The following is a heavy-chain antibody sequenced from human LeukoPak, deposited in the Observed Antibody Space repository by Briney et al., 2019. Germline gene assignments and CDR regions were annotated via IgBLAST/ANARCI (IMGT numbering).Heavy chain of an antibody. D-gene: IGHD3-22*01. V-gene: IGHV3-64*04. CDR1: GFTFSSYA. Sequence: PGGSLRLSCSASGFTFSSYAMHWVRQAPGKGLEYVSAISSNGGSTHYADSVRGRFTISRDNSKSTLYLQMNSLRAEDTAIYYCAKMPAYYYDSSGYAFHFDYWGQGTLVTVSS. CDR3: AKMPAYYYDSSGYAFHFDY. CDR2: ISSNGGST. J-gene: IGHJ4*02.